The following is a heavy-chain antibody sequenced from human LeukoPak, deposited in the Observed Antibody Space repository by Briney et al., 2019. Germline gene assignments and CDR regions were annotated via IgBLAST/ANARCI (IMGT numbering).Heavy chain of an antibody. Sequence: SDTLSLTCAVSGYSISSSNWWGWIRQPPGKGLEWIGYTYYSGSTYYNPSLKSRVTMSVDTSKNQFSLKLSSVTAVDTAVYYCASVVPAASMAFDPWGQGTLVTVSS. CDR3: ASVVPAASMAFDP. CDR1: GYSISSSNW. J-gene: IGHJ5*02. V-gene: IGHV4-28*01. D-gene: IGHD2-2*01. CDR2: TYYSGST.